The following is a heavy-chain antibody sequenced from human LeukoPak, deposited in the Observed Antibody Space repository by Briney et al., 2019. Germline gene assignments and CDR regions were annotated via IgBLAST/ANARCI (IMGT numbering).Heavy chain of an antibody. CDR2: ISGSGGST. CDR3: AKDRGSSIAAADSLLFDY. J-gene: IGHJ4*02. V-gene: IGHV3-23*01. Sequence: GGSLRLSCAASGFTFSSYAMSWVRQAAGKGLEWVSAISGSGGSTYYADSVKGRFTISRVNSKNPLYVQMNSLRAEDTAVYYCAKDRGSSIAAADSLLFDYGGQGTLVTVSA. D-gene: IGHD6-13*01. CDR1: GFTFSSYA.